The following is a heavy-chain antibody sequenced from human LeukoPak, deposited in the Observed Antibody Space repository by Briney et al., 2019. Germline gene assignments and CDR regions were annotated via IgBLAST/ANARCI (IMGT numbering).Heavy chain of an antibody. CDR2: IYSGGST. CDR3: ARAGSGRVTMVRGVPLDI. J-gene: IGHJ3*02. V-gene: IGHV3-66*02. CDR1: GFTVSSNY. Sequence: GGSLRLSCAASGFTVSSNYMSWVRQAPGKGLEWVSVIYSGGSTYYADSVKGRFTISRDNSKNTLYLQMNSLRAEDTAVYYCARAGSGRVTMVRGVPLDIWGQGTMVTVSS. D-gene: IGHD3-10*01.